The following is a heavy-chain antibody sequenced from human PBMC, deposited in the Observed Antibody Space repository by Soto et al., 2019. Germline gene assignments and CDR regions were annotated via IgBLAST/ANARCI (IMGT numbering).Heavy chain of an antibody. V-gene: IGHV4-4*07. CDR2: IYISGTT. CDR3: ARINGGSPDF. J-gene: IGHJ4*02. D-gene: IGHD2-15*01. Sequence: SETLSLTCTVSGGSMNAHFWSWIRQSAGKGLEWIGHIYISGTTMYNPSLKSRVTMSVDPPKNQLSLKLTSVTAADTAVYYCARINGGSPDFWGQGTLVTSPQ. CDR1: GGSMNAHF.